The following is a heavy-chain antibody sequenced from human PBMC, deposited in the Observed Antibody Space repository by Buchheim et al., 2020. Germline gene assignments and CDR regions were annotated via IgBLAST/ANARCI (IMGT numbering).Heavy chain of an antibody. CDR2: ISYDGSNK. J-gene: IGHJ4*02. CDR1: GFTFSSYA. CDR3: ARDRGFVSYYFDY. Sequence: VQLVESGGGVVQPGRSLRLSCAASGFTFSSYAMHWVRQAPGKGLEWVAVISYDGSNKYYADSVKGRFTISRDNSKNTLYLQMNSLRAEDTAVYYCARDRGFVSYYFDYWGQGTL. D-gene: IGHD3-3*01. V-gene: IGHV3-30-3*01.